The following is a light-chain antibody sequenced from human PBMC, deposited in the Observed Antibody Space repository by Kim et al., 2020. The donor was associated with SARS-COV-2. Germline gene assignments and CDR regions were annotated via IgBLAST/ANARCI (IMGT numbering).Light chain of an antibody. J-gene: IGKJ1*01. CDR1: QTISSW. Sequence: GDRVTITCRASQTISSWLAWYQQRPGKGPKLLIYDASSLEGGVPSRFSGSGSGTEFTLTISSLQPDDFATYYCQQYNSFSRTFGQGTKVDIK. CDR3: QQYNSFSRT. V-gene: IGKV1-5*01. CDR2: DAS.